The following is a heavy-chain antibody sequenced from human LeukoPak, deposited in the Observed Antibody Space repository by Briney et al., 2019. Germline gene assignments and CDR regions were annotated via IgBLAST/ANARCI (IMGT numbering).Heavy chain of an antibody. V-gene: IGHV7-4-1*02. D-gene: IGHD2-21*02. Sequence: ASVKVSCKASGYTFTSYVMNWVRQAPGQGLEWMGWINTNTGNPTYAQGFRGRFVFSLDTSVSTTYLQISSLKAEDTAVYYCARGAYCGGDCYDYYYYGMDVWGQGTTVTVSS. CDR1: GYTFTSYV. CDR3: ARGAYCGGDCYDYYYYGMDV. CDR2: INTNTGNP. J-gene: IGHJ6*02.